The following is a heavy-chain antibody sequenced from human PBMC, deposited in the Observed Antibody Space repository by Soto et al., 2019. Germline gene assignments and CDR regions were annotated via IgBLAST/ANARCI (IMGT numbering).Heavy chain of an antibody. CDR1: GGTFSSYA. CDR3: ARAYCGGDCPPNGFDP. J-gene: IGHJ5*02. CDR2: VIPIFGTA. Sequence: QVQLVQSGAEVKKPGSSVKVSCKASGGTFSSYAISWVRQAPGQGLEWMGGVIPIFGTANYAQKFQGRVTITADESTSTADMELSSLRSEHTGVYYGARAYCGGDCPPNGFDPWGQGTLVTVSS. D-gene: IGHD2-21*02. V-gene: IGHV1-69*12.